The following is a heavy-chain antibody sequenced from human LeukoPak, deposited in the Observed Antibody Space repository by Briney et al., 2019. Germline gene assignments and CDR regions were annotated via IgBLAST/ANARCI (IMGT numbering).Heavy chain of an antibody. V-gene: IGHV3-30*04. CDR2: ISYDGSNK. Sequence: PGGSLRLSCAASGFTFSSYAMHWVRQAPGKGLEWVAVISYDGSNKNYADSVKGRFTISRDNSKNTLYLQMNSLRAEDTAVYYCAKNIQNYYYYYMDVWGKGTTVTVSS. D-gene: IGHD1-1*01. CDR3: AKNIQNYYYYYMDV. J-gene: IGHJ6*03. CDR1: GFTFSSYA.